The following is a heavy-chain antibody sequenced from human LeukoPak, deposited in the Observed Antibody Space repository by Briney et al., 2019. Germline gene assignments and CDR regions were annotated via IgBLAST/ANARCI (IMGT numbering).Heavy chain of an antibody. Sequence: GESLKISCKGSGYSFSSYWIGWVRQMPGKGLEWMGIIYPGDSDTRYSPSFQGQVTISADKSISTAYLQWSSLKASDTAMYYCARQHYGDYVGRDAFDIWGQGTMVTVSS. J-gene: IGHJ3*02. D-gene: IGHD4-17*01. V-gene: IGHV5-51*01. CDR2: IYPGDSDT. CDR1: GYSFSSYW. CDR3: ARQHYGDYVGRDAFDI.